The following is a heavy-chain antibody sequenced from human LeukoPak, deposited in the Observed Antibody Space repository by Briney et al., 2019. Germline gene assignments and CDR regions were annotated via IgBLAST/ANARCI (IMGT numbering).Heavy chain of an antibody. J-gene: IGHJ4*02. CDR1: GFTFSTYA. D-gene: IGHD6-19*01. V-gene: IGHV3-23*01. CDR3: ARDRVSSGWSYYFDY. CDR2: ISGSGGGT. Sequence: GGSLRLSCAASGFTFSTYAMSWVRQAPGKGLEWVAGISGSGGGTYYADSVKGRFTISRDNSRDTLYLQMSSLRAEDTAVYYCARDRVSSGWSYYFDYWGQGTLVTVSS.